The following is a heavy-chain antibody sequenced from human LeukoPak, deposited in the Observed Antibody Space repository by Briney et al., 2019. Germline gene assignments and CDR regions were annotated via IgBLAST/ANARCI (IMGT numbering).Heavy chain of an antibody. V-gene: IGHV3-30-3*01. J-gene: IGHJ4*02. CDR2: ISYDGSNK. D-gene: IGHD6-19*01. CDR1: GFTFSSYA. Sequence: PGRSLRLSCAASGFTFSSYAMPWVRQAPGKGLEWVAVISYDGSNKYYADSVKGRFTISRDNSKNTLYLQMNSLRAEDTAVYYCARSRSTYSSGWYYFDYWGQGTLVTVSS. CDR3: ARSRSTYSSGWYYFDY.